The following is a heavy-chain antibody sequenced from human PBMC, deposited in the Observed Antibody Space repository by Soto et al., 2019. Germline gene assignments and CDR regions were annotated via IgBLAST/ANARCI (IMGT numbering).Heavy chain of an antibody. CDR1: GFTFSSYS. J-gene: IGHJ4*02. D-gene: IGHD3-3*01. CDR2: LSSSSSSI. V-gene: IGHV3-21*01. CDR3: ARGEGDDFWSGDSLGFDY. Sequence: GGSLRLSCAASGFTFSSYSMNWVRQAPRKGLEWVSSLSSSSSSIYYADSVKGRFTISRDNAKNSLYLQMNSLRAEDTAVYYCARGEGDDFWSGDSLGFDYWGQGTLVTVSS.